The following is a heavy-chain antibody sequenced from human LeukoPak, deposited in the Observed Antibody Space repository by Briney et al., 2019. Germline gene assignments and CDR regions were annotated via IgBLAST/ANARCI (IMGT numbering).Heavy chain of an antibody. CDR1: GGSISSYY. CDR3: ARSYGDLRNWFDP. V-gene: IGHV4-59*01. J-gene: IGHJ5*02. D-gene: IGHD4-17*01. Sequence: TSETLSLTCTVSGGSISSYYWSWIRQPPGKGLEWIGYIYYSGSTNYNPSLKSRVTISVDTSRNQFSLKLSSVTAADTAVYYCARSYGDLRNWFDPWGQGPLVTVPS. CDR2: IYYSGST.